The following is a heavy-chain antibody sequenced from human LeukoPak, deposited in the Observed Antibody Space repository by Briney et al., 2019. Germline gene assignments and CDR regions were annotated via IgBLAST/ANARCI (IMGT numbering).Heavy chain of an antibody. D-gene: IGHD3-22*01. CDR3: ARPYYYDSSGYLG. V-gene: IGHV3-30*04. J-gene: IGHJ4*02. CDR1: GFTFSSYA. Sequence: SGRSLRLSCAASGFTFSSYAMHWVRQAPGKGLEWVAVISYDGSNKYYADSVKGRFTISRDNSKNTLYLQMNSLRAEDTAVYYCARPYYYDSSGYLGWGQGTLVTVSS. CDR2: ISYDGSNK.